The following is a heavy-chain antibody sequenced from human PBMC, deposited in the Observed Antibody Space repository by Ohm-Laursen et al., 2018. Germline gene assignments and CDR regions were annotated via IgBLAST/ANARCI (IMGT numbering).Heavy chain of an antibody. Sequence: SLRLSCTASGFTVSSNYMDWVRQAPGKGLELVARSRDKANSYTTAYVASVKGRFSISRDDSENSLYLQMNSLKTEDTAVYYCARTRNFQPYDVWGQGTMVIVSS. CDR1: GFTVSSNY. D-gene: IGHD2/OR15-2a*01. J-gene: IGHJ3*01. V-gene: IGHV3-72*01. CDR3: ARTRNFQPYDV. CDR2: SRDKANSYTT.